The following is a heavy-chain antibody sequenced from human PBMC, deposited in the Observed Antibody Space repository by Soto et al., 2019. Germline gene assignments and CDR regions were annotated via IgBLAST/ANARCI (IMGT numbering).Heavy chain of an antibody. CDR3: AKDRLAGGNYGFDSDF. J-gene: IGHJ4*02. D-gene: IGHD1-7*01. Sequence: EVQLLESGGGLVQPGGSLRLSCAASGFTFSSYGMTWVRQAPGKGLEWVSFSSATGAGTYYADSVKGRFTISRDNSKNPLYLQMTRLRADATAVYYCAKDRLAGGNYGFDSDFWGQGDLVSLSS. CDR1: GFTFSSYG. V-gene: IGHV3-23*01. CDR2: SSATGAGT.